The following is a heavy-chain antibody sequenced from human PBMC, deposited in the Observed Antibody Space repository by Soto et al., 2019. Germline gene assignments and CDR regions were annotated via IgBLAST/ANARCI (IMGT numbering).Heavy chain of an antibody. D-gene: IGHD3-22*01. Sequence: QVQLQESGPGLVKPSETLSLTCTVSGGSISSYYWSWIRQPPGKGLEWIRYIYYTGSTNYNPSLKSRVTISVDTSKSQFSLKLSSVTAADTAVYYCARRYSDSSGYHSLDYWGQGTLVTVSS. J-gene: IGHJ4*02. V-gene: IGHV4-59*08. CDR3: ARRYSDSSGYHSLDY. CDR2: IYYTGST. CDR1: GGSISSYY.